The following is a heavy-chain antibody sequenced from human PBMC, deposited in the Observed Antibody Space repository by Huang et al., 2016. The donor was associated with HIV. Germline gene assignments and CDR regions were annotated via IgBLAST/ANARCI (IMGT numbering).Heavy chain of an antibody. D-gene: IGHD3-22*01. CDR3: ASGPVIVSISRFYFEQ. V-gene: IGHV4-39*02. CDR2: MHYGGRT. Sequence: LLLRESGSGLVKTSETMSLSCTVAFASIRGHSKYWTWVRQSPGKGVEWIASMHYGGRTYYNPSLRSRGPMSVDTSHNQHFSLTLAAVTAADTAVYFCASGPVIVSISRFYFEQWGPGILVTV. CDR1: FASIRGHSKY. J-gene: IGHJ4*02.